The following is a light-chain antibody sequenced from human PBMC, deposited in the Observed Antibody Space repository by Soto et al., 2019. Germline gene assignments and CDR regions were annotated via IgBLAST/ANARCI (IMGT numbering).Light chain of an antibody. CDR3: QQYFEWPPMT. CDR2: GAS. J-gene: IGKJ1*01. V-gene: IGKV3-15*01. CDR1: ETVATN. Sequence: EVLMTQSPATLSVSPGEKATLSCWASETVATNLAWYQQKPGQAPRLLISGASTRAAGISDRFRGSGSGTEFTLTISSLRSEDSGIYYCQQYFEWPPMTFGQGTKVEIK.